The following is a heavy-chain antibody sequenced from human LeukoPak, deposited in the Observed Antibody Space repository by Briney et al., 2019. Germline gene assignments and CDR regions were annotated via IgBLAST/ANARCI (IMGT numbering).Heavy chain of an antibody. CDR1: GGSISSYY. CDR2: IYYSGST. D-gene: IGHD6-13*01. Sequence: SETLSLTCTVSGGSISSYYWSWIRQPPEKGLEWIGYIYYSGSTNYNPSLKSRVTISVDTSKNQFSLKLNSVTAADTAVYYCVRGAAGLLDIWGQGTMVTVSS. J-gene: IGHJ3*02. V-gene: IGHV4-59*01. CDR3: VRGAAGLLDI.